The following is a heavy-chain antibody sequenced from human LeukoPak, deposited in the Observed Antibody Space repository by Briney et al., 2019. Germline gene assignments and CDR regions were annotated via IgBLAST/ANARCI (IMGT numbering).Heavy chain of an antibody. D-gene: IGHD3-3*01. J-gene: IGHJ6*03. CDR3: ARSMAEWPYYYYMDV. CDR2: IKPEGSDK. Sequence: GGSLSLSCEASGFIFSSYWMSWVRQAPGKGREGVANIKPEGSDKHYVGSVKGGFTISRDNAKNSLYLQMNSLRAEDTAVYYCARSMAEWPYYYYMDVWGKGTTVTVSS. CDR1: GFIFSSYW. V-gene: IGHV3-7*01.